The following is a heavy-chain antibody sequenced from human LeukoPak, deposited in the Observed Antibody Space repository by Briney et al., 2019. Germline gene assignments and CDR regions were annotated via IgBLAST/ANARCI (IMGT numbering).Heavy chain of an antibody. J-gene: IGHJ4*02. Sequence: ASVKVSCKASGYTFTGYFMHWVRQAPGQGLEWMGWIYPNSGGTNYAPKFPGRVTMTRDTSISTADMELSRLQSDDTAVYYCAREFQRGWDYWGQGTLVPVSS. D-gene: IGHD3-10*01. V-gene: IGHV1-2*02. CDR3: AREFQRGWDY. CDR1: GYTFTGYF. CDR2: IYPNSGGT.